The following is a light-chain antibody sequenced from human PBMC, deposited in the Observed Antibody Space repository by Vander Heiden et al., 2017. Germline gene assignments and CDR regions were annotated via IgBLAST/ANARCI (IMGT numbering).Light chain of an antibody. CDR3: QQDNDWPPIT. CDR1: QSVSSN. CDR2: GAS. Sequence: EIVMTQSPATLSVSPGERATLSCRASQSVSSNLAWYQQKPGQAPRLLIYGASTRATGIPDRFSGSGYGTEFTLTISSRQSEDFAVYYCQQDNDWPPITFGGGTKVEIK. V-gene: IGKV3-15*01. J-gene: IGKJ4*01.